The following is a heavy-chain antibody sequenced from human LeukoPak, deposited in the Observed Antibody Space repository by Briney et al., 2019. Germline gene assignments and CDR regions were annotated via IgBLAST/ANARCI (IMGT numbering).Heavy chain of an antibody. CDR1: GGSFSGYY. J-gene: IGHJ4*02. D-gene: IGHD5-18*01. Sequence: PSETLSLTYAVYGGSFSGYYWSWIRQPPGKGLEWIGEINHSGSTNYNPSLKSRVTISVDTSKNQFSLKLSSVTAADTAVYYCARVAATDTIDYWGQGTLVTVSS. CDR2: INHSGST. V-gene: IGHV4-34*01. CDR3: ARVAATDTIDY.